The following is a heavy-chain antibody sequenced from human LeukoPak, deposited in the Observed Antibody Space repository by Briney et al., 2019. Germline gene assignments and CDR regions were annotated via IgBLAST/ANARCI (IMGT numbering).Heavy chain of an antibody. CDR3: ARSTPGYSYGPYNFDY. D-gene: IGHD5-18*01. V-gene: IGHV4-59*01. J-gene: IGHJ4*02. CDR2: IYYSGST. Sequence: SETLSLTCTVSGASISTYYWSWIRQPPGKGLEWIGYIYYSGSTNYNPSLKSRVTISVDTSKNQFSLKLSSVTAADTAVYYCARSTPGYSYGPYNFDYWGQGTLVTVSS. CDR1: GASISTYY.